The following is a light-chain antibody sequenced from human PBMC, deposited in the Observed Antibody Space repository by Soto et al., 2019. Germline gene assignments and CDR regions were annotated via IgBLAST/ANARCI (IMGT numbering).Light chain of an antibody. CDR1: QSVSSSY. J-gene: IGKJ1*01. CDR3: QQYGGSPET. CDR2: GAS. V-gene: IGKV3-20*01. Sequence: EIVLTQSPGTLSLSPGERATLSYRASQSVSSSYLAWYQQKPGQAPRLLIYGASSRATGIPDRFSGSGSGTDFTLTISRLEPEDFAVYYCQQYGGSPETFGQGTKVDIK.